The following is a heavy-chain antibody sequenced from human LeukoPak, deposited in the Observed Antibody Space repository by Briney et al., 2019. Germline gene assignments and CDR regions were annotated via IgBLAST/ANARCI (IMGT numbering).Heavy chain of an antibody. J-gene: IGHJ6*03. CDR3: ARDPGTATRGFHMDV. Sequence: PGGSLRLSCAASGFTFNKYWLTWVRQAPGKGLEWLSLIWSDGRIEQYAASVKGRITISRDNSKNTVYLQMNSLRGEDTAVYYCARDPGTATRGFHMDVWGKGTRITVSS. V-gene: IGHV3-33*08. D-gene: IGHD6-13*01. CDR2: IWSDGRIE. CDR1: GFTFNKYW.